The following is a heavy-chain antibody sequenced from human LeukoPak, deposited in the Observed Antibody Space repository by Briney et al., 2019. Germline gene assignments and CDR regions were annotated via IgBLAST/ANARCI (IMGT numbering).Heavy chain of an antibody. CDR1: DGSFSGHY. Sequence: SETLSLTCAVYDGSFSGHYWSWIRQPPGKGLEWIGEINHSGSTNYHPSLKSRVTISVDTSKNQFSLKLSSVTAADTAVYYCARGYYYGSGTTPNWFDPWGQGTLVTVSS. J-gene: IGHJ5*02. CDR2: INHSGST. CDR3: ARGYYYGSGTTPNWFDP. V-gene: IGHV4-34*09. D-gene: IGHD3-10*01.